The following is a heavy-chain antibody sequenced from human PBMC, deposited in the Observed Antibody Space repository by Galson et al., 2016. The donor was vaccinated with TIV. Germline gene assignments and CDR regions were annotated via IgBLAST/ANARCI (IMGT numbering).Heavy chain of an antibody. CDR3: AREKAGPDY. Sequence: SVKVSCKASGYTFRNYAMNWMRQAPGQGFEWMGWINTDTGHPTYAQGFTGRFVFSLDTSVNTAYLEITSLRTEDTAVYYCAREKAGPDYWGQGTQVTVAS. V-gene: IGHV7-4-1*02. CDR1: GYTFRNYA. CDR2: INTDTGHP. D-gene: IGHD6-19*01. J-gene: IGHJ4*02.